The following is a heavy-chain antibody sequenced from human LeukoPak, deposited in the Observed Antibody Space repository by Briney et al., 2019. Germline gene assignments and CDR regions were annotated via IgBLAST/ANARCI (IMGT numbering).Heavy chain of an antibody. CDR3: ARERKRWLQSGQGFDY. J-gene: IGHJ4*02. CDR1: GFTVSSNY. CDR2: IYSGGST. D-gene: IGHD5-24*01. V-gene: IGHV3-66*01. Sequence: PGGSLRLSCAASGFTVSSNYMSWVRQAPGKGLEWVSVIYSGGSTYYADSVKGRFTISRDNSKNTLYLQMNSLRAEDTAVYYCARERKRWLQSGQGFDYWGQGTLVTVSS.